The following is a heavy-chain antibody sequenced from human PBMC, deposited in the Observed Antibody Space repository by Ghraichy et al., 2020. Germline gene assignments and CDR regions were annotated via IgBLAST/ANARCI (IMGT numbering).Heavy chain of an antibody. Sequence: SVKVSCKASGGTFSSYAISWVRQAPGQGLEWMGGIIPIFGTANYAQKFQGRVTITADESTSTAYMELSSLRSEDTAVYYCARGGTMPPRHPDPDYYYGMDVWGQGTTVTVSS. CDR1: GGTFSSYA. CDR3: ARGGTMPPRHPDPDYYYGMDV. V-gene: IGHV1-69*13. J-gene: IGHJ6*02. D-gene: IGHD2-2*01. CDR2: IIPIFGTA.